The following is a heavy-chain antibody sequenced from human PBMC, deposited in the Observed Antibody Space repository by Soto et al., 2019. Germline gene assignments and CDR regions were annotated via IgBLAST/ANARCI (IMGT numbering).Heavy chain of an antibody. Sequence: GGSLRLSCEASGFSVSSSHMIWVPQAPGKGLEWVSVIYSGGPTYYAVSVKGRFTISRDNAKNSQYLQMNSLRAEDTAVYYCARIGYCSWCFDYWGQGALVTVS. J-gene: IGHJ4*02. D-gene: IGHD6-13*01. CDR1: GFSVSSSH. V-gene: IGHV3-53*01. CDR2: IYSGGPT. CDR3: ARIGYCSWCFDY.